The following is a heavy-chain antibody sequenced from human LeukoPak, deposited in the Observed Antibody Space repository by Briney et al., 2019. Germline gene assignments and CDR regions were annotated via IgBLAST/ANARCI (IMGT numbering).Heavy chain of an antibody. V-gene: IGHV4-59*01. D-gene: IGHD6-6*01. CDR1: GGSFSSYY. J-gene: IGHJ4*02. CDR3: ARVGYSSSSVPGFDY. Sequence: NTSETLSLTCTVSGGSFSSYYWSWIRQPPGKGLEWIGHIYYSGSTNYNPSLKSRVTISVDTSKNQFSLKLSSVTAADTAVYYCARVGYSSSSVPGFDYWGQGTLVTVSS. CDR2: IYYSGST.